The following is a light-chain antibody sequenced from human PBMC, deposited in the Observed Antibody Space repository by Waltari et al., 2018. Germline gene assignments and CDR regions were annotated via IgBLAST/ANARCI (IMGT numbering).Light chain of an antibody. CDR1: QSVTSSY. V-gene: IGKV3-20*01. CDR2: GAS. CDR3: QQYDNSPLCT. J-gene: IGKJ2*02. Sequence: IVLTQSPGTLSLSPGERATLSCRASQSVTSSYLSWYQQKPGQSPRLLIFGASTRAAGIPDRFSGSGSGTDFTLTISRLEPEDFAVYYCQQYDNSPLCTFGQGTKLEIK.